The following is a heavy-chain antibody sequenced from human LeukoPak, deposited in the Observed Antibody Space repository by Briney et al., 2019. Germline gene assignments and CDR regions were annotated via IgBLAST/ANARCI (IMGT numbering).Heavy chain of an antibody. D-gene: IGHD6-19*01. CDR2: IYHSGST. Sequence: SETLSLTCTVSGYSISSGYYWGWIRQPPGKGLEWIGSIYHSGSTYYNPSLKSRVTISVDTSKNQFSLKLSSVTAADTAVYYCARFLAVAKNWCDPWGQGTLVTVSS. CDR3: ARFLAVAKNWCDP. J-gene: IGHJ5*02. V-gene: IGHV4-38-2*02. CDR1: GYSISSGYY.